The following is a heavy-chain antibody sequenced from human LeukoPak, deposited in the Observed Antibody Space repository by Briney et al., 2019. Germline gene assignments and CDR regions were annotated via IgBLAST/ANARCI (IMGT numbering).Heavy chain of an antibody. CDR2: IYSGDST. CDR1: GFSSTY. D-gene: IGHD3-3*01. CDR3: ARDLWDGTGY. J-gene: IGHJ4*02. Sequence: LPGGSLRLSCVASGFSSTYTSWVRQAPGKGREWVSVIYSGDSTYYADSVRGRFTISRDISKNTVYLQMNSLRPEDTAVYYCARDLWDGTGYWGQGTLVTV. V-gene: IGHV3-66*02.